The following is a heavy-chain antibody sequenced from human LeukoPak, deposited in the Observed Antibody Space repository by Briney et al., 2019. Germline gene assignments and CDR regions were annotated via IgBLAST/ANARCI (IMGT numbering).Heavy chain of an antibody. CDR2: IYYSGST. Sequence: PSETLSLTCTVSGGSISSSSYYWGWIRQPPGKGLEWIGSIYYSGSTYYNPSLKSRVTISVDTSKNQFSLKLSSVTAADTAVYYCATTYGFRFDYWGQGTLVTVSS. CDR1: GGSISSSSYY. CDR3: ATTYGFRFDY. V-gene: IGHV4-39*07. J-gene: IGHJ4*02. D-gene: IGHD3-10*01.